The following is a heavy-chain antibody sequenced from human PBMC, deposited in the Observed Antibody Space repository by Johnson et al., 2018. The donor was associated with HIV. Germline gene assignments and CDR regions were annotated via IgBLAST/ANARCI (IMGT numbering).Heavy chain of an antibody. D-gene: IGHD1-7*01. J-gene: IGHJ3*02. CDR1: GFTFSSYA. CDR2: ISYDGRDA. Sequence: QVQLVESGGGLVKPGGSLRLSCAASGFTFSSYALHWVRQAPGKGLEWVAVISYDGRDAYYADSVKGRFTLSRDNSKNTLYLQMNSLRAEDTAVYYCARERSGTIAFDIWGQGTMVTVSS. CDR3: ARERSGTIAFDI. V-gene: IGHV3-30*04.